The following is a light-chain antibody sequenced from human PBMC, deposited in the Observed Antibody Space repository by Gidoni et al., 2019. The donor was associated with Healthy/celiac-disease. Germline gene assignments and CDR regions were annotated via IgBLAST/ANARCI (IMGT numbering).Light chain of an antibody. CDR3: QQYYGTPYT. Sequence: DIQMTQSPSSLSASVGDRVTITCRASQSISDYLSWSQQKPGKAPKLLIYAASSLQSGVPSRFSGSGSGTDFTLTINNLQPEDFATYYCQQYYGTPYTFGQGTKLEIK. CDR2: AAS. CDR1: QSISDY. J-gene: IGKJ2*01. V-gene: IGKV1-39*01.